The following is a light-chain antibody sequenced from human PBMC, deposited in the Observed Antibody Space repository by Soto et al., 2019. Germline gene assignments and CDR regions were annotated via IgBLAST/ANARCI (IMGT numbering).Light chain of an antibody. V-gene: IGLV3-27*01. CDR2: KDS. CDR1: VLAKKY. CDR3: YSAAHNQGV. J-gene: IGLJ2*01. Sequence: SYELTQPSSVSVSPGQTARITCSGDVLAKKYARWFQQKSGQAPVLVIYKDSERPSGIPERFSGSSSGTTVTLTISGAQVEDEADYYCYSAAHNQGVFGGGTKLTVL.